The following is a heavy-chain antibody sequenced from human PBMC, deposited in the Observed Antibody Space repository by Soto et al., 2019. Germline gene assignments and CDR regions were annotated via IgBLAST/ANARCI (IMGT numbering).Heavy chain of an antibody. CDR1: GFPFSNYV. J-gene: IGHJ6*02. CDR3: AISDYLFNYYYYGMDV. CDR2: ISGSGGST. Sequence: GGSLRLSCAASGFPFSNYVMHWVRQAPGKGLEWVSAISGSGGSTYYADSVKGRFTISRDNSKNTLYLQMNSLRAEDTAVYYCAISDYLFNYYYYGMDVWGQGTTVTVSS. D-gene: IGHD4-17*01. V-gene: IGHV3-23*01.